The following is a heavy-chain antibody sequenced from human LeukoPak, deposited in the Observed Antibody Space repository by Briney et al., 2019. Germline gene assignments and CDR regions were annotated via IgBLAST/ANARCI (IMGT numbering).Heavy chain of an antibody. CDR1: GFTFTDYY. Sequence: GGSLRLSCATSGFTFTDYYMSWIRQAPGKGLEWVSYISVSGTTMYYADSVKGRFTISRDNSKNTLYLQMNSLRAEDTAVYYCATVDTAMVTAFDIWGQGTMVTVSS. J-gene: IGHJ3*02. D-gene: IGHD5-18*01. V-gene: IGHV3-11*04. CDR3: ATVDTAMVTAFDI. CDR2: ISVSGTTM.